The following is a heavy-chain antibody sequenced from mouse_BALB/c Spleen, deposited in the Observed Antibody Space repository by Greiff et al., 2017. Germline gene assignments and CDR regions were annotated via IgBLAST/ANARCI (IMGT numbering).Heavy chain of an antibody. CDR2: ISSGGSYT. CDR1: GFTFSSYA. D-gene: IGHD1-1*01. J-gene: IGHJ1*01. Sequence: EVHLVESGGGLVKPGGSLKLSCAASGFTFSSYAMSWVRQTPEKRLEWVATISSGGSYTYYPDSVKGRFTISRDNAKNTLYLQMSSLKSEDTAMYYCTRVITTVVAPCFDVWGAGTTVTVSS. V-gene: IGHV5-6-4*01. CDR3: TRVITTVVAPCFDV.